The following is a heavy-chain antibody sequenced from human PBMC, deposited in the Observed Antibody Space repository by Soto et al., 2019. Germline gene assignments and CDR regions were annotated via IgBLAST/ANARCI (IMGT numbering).Heavy chain of an antibody. J-gene: IGHJ6*03. V-gene: IGHV3-48*01. Sequence: DSVKGRFTISRDNAKNSLYLQMNNLRAEDTAMYYCARRAPGTTRADYYYYYYMDVWGKGTTVTVSS. D-gene: IGHD1-1*01. CDR3: ARRAPGTTRADYYYYYYMDV.